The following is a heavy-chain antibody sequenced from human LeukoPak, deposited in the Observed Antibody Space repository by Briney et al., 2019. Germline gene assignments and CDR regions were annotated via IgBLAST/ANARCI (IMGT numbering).Heavy chain of an antibody. V-gene: IGHV3-23*01. J-gene: IGHJ4*02. CDR3: AKWRDYDILTGYYVPDY. Sequence: GTSLRLSCVASGFTFTNYAMSWVRQAPGKGLEWVSAITGSDGSSYYADSVKGRFTISRDNSKNTLYLQVNSLRAEDTAVYYCAKWRDYDILTGYYVPDYWGQGTLVTVSS. CDR1: GFTFTNYA. CDR2: ITGSDGSS. D-gene: IGHD3-9*01.